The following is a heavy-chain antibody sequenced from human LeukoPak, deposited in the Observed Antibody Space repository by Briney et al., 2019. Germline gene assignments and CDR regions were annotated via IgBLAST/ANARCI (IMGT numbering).Heavy chain of an antibody. V-gene: IGHV5-51*01. CDR1: GYSFTGYW. CDR2: VYPGDSDT. CDR3: ARHPLNWNYFYFDY. J-gene: IGHJ4*02. D-gene: IGHD1-7*01. Sequence: GESLKISCKGSGYSFTGYWIGWVRQMPGKGLEWMGIVYPGDSDTRYSPSFQGQVTISADKSISTAYLQWSSLKASDTAMYYCARHPLNWNYFYFDYWGQGTLVTVSS.